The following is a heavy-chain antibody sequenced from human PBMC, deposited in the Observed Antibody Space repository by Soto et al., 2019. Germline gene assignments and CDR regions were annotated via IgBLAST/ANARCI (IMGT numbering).Heavy chain of an antibody. V-gene: IGHV3-23*01. J-gene: IGHJ3*02. CDR2: ISGSGGST. D-gene: IGHD3-22*01. CDR3: AKDPYYYGSSVSGDAFEI. Sequence: GGSLRLSCAASGFTFSSYAMSWVRQAPGKGLEWVSAISGSGGSTYYEDSVMGRFTISRENSKNTQYLQMNGLRTEDTAVYYCAKDPYYYGSSVSGDAFEIWGQGTMVTVSS. CDR1: GFTFSSYA.